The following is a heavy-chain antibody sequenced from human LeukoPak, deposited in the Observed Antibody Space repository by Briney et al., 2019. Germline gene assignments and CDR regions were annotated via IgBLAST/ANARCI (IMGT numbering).Heavy chain of an antibody. J-gene: IGHJ5*02. D-gene: IGHD6-19*01. V-gene: IGHV4-34*01. CDR2: INHSGST. CDR3: ARGVSYSSVVVRKTKRNWFDP. CDR1: GGSFSGYY. Sequence: PSETLSLTCAVYGGSFSGYYWSWIRQPPGKGLEWIGEINHSGSTNYNPSLKSRVTISVDTSKNQFSLKLSSVTAADTAVYYCARGVSYSSVVVRKTKRNWFDPWGQGTLVTVSS.